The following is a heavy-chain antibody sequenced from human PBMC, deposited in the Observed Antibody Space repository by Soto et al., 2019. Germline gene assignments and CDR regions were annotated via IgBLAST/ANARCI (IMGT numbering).Heavy chain of an antibody. CDR2: ISAYNGNT. D-gene: IGHD3-16*01. Sequence: QVQLVQSGAEVKKPGASVKVSCKASGYTFTSYGISWVRQAPGQGLEWMGWISAYNGNTNYAQKLQGRVTMTTDTSTSAAYMELRSLRSDDTAVYYCARGGTRHPQPTPGYYYGMDVWGQGTTVTVSS. CDR1: GYTFTSYG. V-gene: IGHV1-18*01. J-gene: IGHJ6*02. CDR3: ARGGTRHPQPTPGYYYGMDV.